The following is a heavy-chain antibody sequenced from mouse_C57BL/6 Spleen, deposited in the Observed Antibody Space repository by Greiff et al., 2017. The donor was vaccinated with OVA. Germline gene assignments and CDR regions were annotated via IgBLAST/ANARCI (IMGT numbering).Heavy chain of an antibody. CDR1: GYAFTNYL. Sequence: QVQLQQSGAELVRPGTSVKVSCKASGYAFTNYLIEWVKQRPGQGLEWIGVINPGSGGTNYNEKFKGKATLTADKSSSTAYMQLSSLTSEDSAVYYCARHYDGYWYFDVWGTGTTVTVSS. CDR3: ARHYDGYWYFDV. D-gene: IGHD2-3*01. V-gene: IGHV1-54*01. J-gene: IGHJ1*03. CDR2: INPGSGGT.